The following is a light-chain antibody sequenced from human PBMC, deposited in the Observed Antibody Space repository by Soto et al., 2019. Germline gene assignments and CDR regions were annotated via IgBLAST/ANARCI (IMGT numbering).Light chain of an antibody. CDR2: AAS. CDR1: QSIASNY. Sequence: EIVLTQSPGTLSLSPGERATLSCRASQSIASNYLAWYQQKPGQAPRLLIYAASNRATGIPDRFSGSGSGTDFTVTISRLEPEDFAVYYCQQYISSPRTFGQGSMVDIK. J-gene: IGKJ1*01. V-gene: IGKV3-20*01. CDR3: QQYISSPRT.